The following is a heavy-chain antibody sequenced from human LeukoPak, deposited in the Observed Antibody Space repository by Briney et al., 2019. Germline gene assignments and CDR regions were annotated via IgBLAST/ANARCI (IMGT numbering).Heavy chain of an antibody. CDR3: AREVAGSGLSYNWFDP. CDR1: GGSISSYY. V-gene: IGHV4-59*01. J-gene: IGHJ5*02. Sequence: SETLSLTCTVSGGSISSYYWSWIRQPPGKGLEWIGYIYYSGSTNYNPSLKSRVTISVDTSKNQFSLKLSSVTAVDTAVYYCAREVAGSGLSYNWFDPWGQGTLVTVSS. CDR2: IYYSGST. D-gene: IGHD6-19*01.